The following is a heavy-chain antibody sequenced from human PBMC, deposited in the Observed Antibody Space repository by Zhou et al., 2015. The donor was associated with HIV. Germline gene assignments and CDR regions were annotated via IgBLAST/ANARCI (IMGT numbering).Heavy chain of an antibody. J-gene: IGHJ6*02. Sequence: QVQLVQSGAEVKKPGSSVKVSCKASGGTFSSYFIGWVRQAPGQGLEWMGGIIPIFGTPNYAPRFRGRVTITADRSTRTAYMELSSLRSEDTAVYYCALRFCSHYYYYYGMDVWGQGTTVTVSS. CDR1: GGTFSSYF. CDR3: ALRFCSHYYYYYGMDV. D-gene: IGHD3-3*01. V-gene: IGHV1-69*06. CDR2: IIPIFGTP.